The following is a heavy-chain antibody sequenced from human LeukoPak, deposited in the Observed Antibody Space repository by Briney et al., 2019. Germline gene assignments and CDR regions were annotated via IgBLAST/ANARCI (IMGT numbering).Heavy chain of an antibody. CDR2: IYYSGST. D-gene: IGHD5/OR15-5a*01. CDR3: ARSTMHYYYGMDV. V-gene: IGHV4-59*01. CDR1: GGSIRGYY. Sequence: PSETLSLTCSVSGGSIRGYYWSWLRQPPGKGLEWLGYIYYSGSTNYNPSLKRRVTISVDTSKNQFSLKLSSVTAADTAVYYCARSTMHYYYGMDVWGQGTTVTVSS. J-gene: IGHJ6*02.